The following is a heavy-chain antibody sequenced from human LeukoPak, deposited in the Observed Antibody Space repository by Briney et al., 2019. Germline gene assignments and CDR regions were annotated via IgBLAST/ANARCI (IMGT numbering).Heavy chain of an antibody. J-gene: IGHJ4*02. Sequence: KPGESLKISCKGSGYTFNDYWIGWVRQMPGKGLEWVGIIYPGDSDTRYSPSFRDQVILSADKSTSPAYLQWNSLRASDTAMFYWARQVWGDSGYDGGGDYWGQGTLVTVSS. CDR1: GYTFNDYW. CDR2: IYPGDSDT. V-gene: IGHV5-51*01. D-gene: IGHD5-12*01. CDR3: ARQVWGDSGYDGGGDY.